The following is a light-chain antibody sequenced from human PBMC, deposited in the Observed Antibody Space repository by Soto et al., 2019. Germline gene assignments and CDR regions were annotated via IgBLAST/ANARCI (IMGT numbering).Light chain of an antibody. Sequence: DIQMTQSPSTLSASVGDRVTITCRASQSISSWLAWYQQKPGKAPKLLIYKAASLESGVPSKFSGSRSGTEFTLTLSSLQADDFATYYCQQYNSYSPFGQGTKVEIK. CDR3: QQYNSYSP. V-gene: IGKV1-5*03. J-gene: IGKJ1*01. CDR1: QSISSW. CDR2: KAA.